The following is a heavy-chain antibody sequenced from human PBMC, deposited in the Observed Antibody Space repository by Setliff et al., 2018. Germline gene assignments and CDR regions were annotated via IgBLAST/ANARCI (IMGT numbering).Heavy chain of an antibody. V-gene: IGHV4-39*02. CDR2: IYNSGTT. D-gene: IGHD4-4*01. CDR3: AGRDYSGGDS. CDR1: GDSISNTGYY. J-gene: IGHJ5*01. Sequence: SETLSLTCIVAGDSISNTGYYWGWIRQPPGKGLEWIGRIYNSGTTNYNPSLKSRVTISADTSNNPFSLNLFSVTAADTAVYYCAGRDYSGGDSWGHGTLVT.